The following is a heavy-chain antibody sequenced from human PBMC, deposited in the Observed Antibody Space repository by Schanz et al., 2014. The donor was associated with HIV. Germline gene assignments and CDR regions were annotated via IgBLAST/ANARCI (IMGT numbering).Heavy chain of an antibody. CDR3: AKGGQWLLYFDY. CDR1: GFTFSSYA. Sequence: QVQLVESGGGVVQPGRSLRLSCAASGFTFSSYAMHWVRQAAGKGLEWGPVISYDGSNKNYADSVKGRFTISRDNSKNTLHLQVNSLRVEDTAVYYCAKGGQWLLYFDYWGQGTLVTVSS. V-gene: IGHV3-30-3*01. CDR2: ISYDGSNK. J-gene: IGHJ4*02. D-gene: IGHD6-19*01.